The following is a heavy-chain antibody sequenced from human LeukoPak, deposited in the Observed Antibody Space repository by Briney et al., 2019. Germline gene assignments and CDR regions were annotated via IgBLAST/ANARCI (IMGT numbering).Heavy chain of an antibody. CDR3: ARVGKIVGASFDY. CDR2: IYHTGSS. V-gene: IGHV4-4*02. Sequence: SQTLSLTCAVSGGSISSSKWWSWVRQPPGKGLEWIGEIYHTGSSNYNPSLKSRVTISVAKSKNLFSVKLSSVTAADTAVYYCARVGKIVGASFDYWGQGTLVTVSS. CDR1: GGSISSSKW. D-gene: IGHD1-26*01. J-gene: IGHJ4*02.